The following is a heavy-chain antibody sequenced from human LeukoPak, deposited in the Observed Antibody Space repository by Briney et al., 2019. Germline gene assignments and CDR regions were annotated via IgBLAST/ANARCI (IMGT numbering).Heavy chain of an antibody. J-gene: IGHJ6*02. CDR3: ARLGPMVRGVIITDYYYGMDV. CDR2: IYYSGST. V-gene: IGHV4-59*01. Sequence: SETLSLTCAVYGGSFSGYYWSWIRQPPGKGLEWIGYIYYSGSTNYNPSLKSRVTISVDTSKNQFSLKLSSVTAADTAVYYCARLGPMVRGVIITDYYYGMDVWGQGTTVTVSS. CDR1: GGSFSGYY. D-gene: IGHD3-10*01.